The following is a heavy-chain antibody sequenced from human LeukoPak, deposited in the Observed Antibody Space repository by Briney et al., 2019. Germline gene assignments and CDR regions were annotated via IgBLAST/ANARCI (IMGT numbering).Heavy chain of an antibody. V-gene: IGHV3-30-3*01. Sequence: SGGSLRLSCAASGFTFSSYAMHWVRQAPGKGLEWVAVISYDGSNKYYADSVMGRFTISRDNSKNTLYLQMNSLRAEDTAVYYCARDWRGYCSGGSCYEGDWFDPWGQGTLVTVSS. D-gene: IGHD2-15*01. CDR2: ISYDGSNK. CDR1: GFTFSSYA. J-gene: IGHJ5*02. CDR3: ARDWRGYCSGGSCYEGDWFDP.